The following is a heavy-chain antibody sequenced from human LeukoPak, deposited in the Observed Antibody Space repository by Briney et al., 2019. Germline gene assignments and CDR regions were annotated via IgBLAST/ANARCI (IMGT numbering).Heavy chain of an antibody. V-gene: IGHV3-73*01. CDR1: GFTFSGSA. J-gene: IGHJ4*02. CDR3: TVNYCSGATCYMY. D-gene: IGHD2-15*01. CDR2: IRSKAGSYAT. Sequence: GGSLRLSCAASGFTFSGSAMHWVRQASGKGLEWVGRIRSKAGSYATAYAASVKGRFTISRDDSKNTAYLQMNCLKTEDTAVYYCTVNYCSGATCYMYWGQGTLVTVSS.